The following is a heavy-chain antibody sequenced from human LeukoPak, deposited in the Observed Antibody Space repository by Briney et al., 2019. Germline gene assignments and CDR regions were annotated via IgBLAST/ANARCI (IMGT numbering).Heavy chain of an antibody. Sequence: GGSLRLSCAASGFRFSKDAMSWVRQAPGKGLEWVSAISNRGENTYYADSVMGRFTISRDNSKNTLYLQMDSLRVEDTAVYYCAKEGGELGYCSSTSCYWGQGTLVTVSS. CDR1: GFRFSKDA. V-gene: IGHV3-23*01. CDR3: AKEGGELGYCSSTSCY. CDR2: ISNRGENT. D-gene: IGHD2-2*01. J-gene: IGHJ4*02.